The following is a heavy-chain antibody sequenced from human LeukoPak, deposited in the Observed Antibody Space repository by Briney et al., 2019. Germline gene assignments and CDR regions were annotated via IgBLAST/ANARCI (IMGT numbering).Heavy chain of an antibody. CDR3: ARGVTSWPQGPYHFDY. CDR1: GFTFSDYT. Sequence: GGSLRLSCAVSGFTFSDYTMNWVRQAPGKGLEWVASIESNGNEKYSSDSLKDRFTISRDNSKNTLYLQLNTVRPEDTAVFYCARGVTSWPQGPYHFDYLGQGILITVSS. J-gene: IGHJ4*02. CDR2: IESNGNEK. D-gene: IGHD2-2*01. V-gene: IGHV3-30*02.